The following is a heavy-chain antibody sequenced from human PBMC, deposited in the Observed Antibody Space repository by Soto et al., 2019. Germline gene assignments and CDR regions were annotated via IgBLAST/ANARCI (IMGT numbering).Heavy chain of an antibody. CDR2: ISASGNT. CDR3: AKESGAPAGTAEY. J-gene: IGHJ4*02. CDR1: GASFSNSY. V-gene: IGHV4-4*07. D-gene: IGHD2-2*01. Sequence: QVQLQESGPGLVKPSETLSLTCTVSGASFSNSYWSWIRRPAGKGLEWIGRISASGNTNYNPSLKSRVTMSLDKSKTQFSRKVTSVTAADTALYYCAKESGAPAGTAEYWGQGILVTVSS.